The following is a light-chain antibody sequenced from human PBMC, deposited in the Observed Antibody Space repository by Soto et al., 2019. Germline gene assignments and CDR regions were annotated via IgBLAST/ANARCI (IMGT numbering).Light chain of an antibody. Sequence: DIQMTQSPSSVSAPVGDRVTITCRASQGVGSWLAWYQQKPGKAPNLLIFVASSLQSGVPSRFSGSGSGTDFTLTISSLQPEDVASYYCQQANSFPWTFGQGTKVEIK. CDR1: QGVGSW. J-gene: IGKJ1*01. CDR3: QQANSFPWT. V-gene: IGKV1-12*01. CDR2: VAS.